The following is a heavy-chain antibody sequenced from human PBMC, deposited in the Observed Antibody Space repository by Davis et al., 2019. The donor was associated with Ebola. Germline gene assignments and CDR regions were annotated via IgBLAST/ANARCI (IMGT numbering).Heavy chain of an antibody. Sequence: PSETLSLTCVISGDSVSTKNTGWNWIRQSPSRGLEWLGRTYYSSKWFNDYAVSVNGRITINPDTSKNQFSLQLNSVTPEDTAVYYCVRGWGRIGMGVWGQGTTVTVSS. CDR2: TYYSSKWFN. CDR3: VRGWGRIGMGV. J-gene: IGHJ6*02. CDR1: GDSVSTKNTG. D-gene: IGHD1-26*01. V-gene: IGHV6-1*01.